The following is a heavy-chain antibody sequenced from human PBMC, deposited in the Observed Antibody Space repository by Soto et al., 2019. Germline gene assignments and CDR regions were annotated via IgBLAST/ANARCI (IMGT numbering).Heavy chain of an antibody. Sequence: GGSLILSCGSSGFTFSIYLMHWVRQAPGKGPVWVSRIDNAGSSARYADSVKGRFTISRDNAKNSLYLQMNSLRAEDTAVYYCARDGSGWSVYWGQGTLVTVSS. D-gene: IGHD6-19*01. J-gene: IGHJ4*02. V-gene: IGHV3-74*01. CDR1: GFTFSIYL. CDR3: ARDGSGWSVY. CDR2: IDNAGSSA.